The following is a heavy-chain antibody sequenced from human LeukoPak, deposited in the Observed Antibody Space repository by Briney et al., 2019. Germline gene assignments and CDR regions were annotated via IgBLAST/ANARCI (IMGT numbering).Heavy chain of an antibody. CDR3: AKDRLRCSSTSCYDVENWFDP. CDR2: ISGSGGST. Sequence: GGSLRLSCAASGFTFSSYAMSWVRQAPGKGLEWVSAISGSGGSTYYADSVRGRFTISRDNSKNTLYLQMNSLRAEDTPVYYCAKDRLRCSSTSCYDVENWFDPWGQGTLVTVSS. D-gene: IGHD2-2*01. V-gene: IGHV3-23*01. CDR1: GFTFSSYA. J-gene: IGHJ5*02.